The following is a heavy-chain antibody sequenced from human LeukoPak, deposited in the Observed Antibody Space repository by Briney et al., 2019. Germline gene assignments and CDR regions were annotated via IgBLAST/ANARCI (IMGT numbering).Heavy chain of an antibody. CDR3: AKAVGSSGYFSRDAFDI. D-gene: IGHD3-22*01. CDR1: GFTFSSYA. J-gene: IGHJ3*02. CDR2: ISGRGSGT. V-gene: IGHV3-23*01. Sequence: GGSLRLSYAPSGFTFSSYAMSSVRQAPGKGLEWVAVISGRGSGTYYADLVRGRFTISRDNSKNTVYLQMNSLRAEDTAIYYCAKAVGSSGYFSRDAFDIWGQGTMVTVSS.